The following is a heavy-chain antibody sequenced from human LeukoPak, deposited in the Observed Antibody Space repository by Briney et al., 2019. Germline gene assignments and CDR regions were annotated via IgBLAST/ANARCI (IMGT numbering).Heavy chain of an antibody. V-gene: IGHV3-20*04. CDR2: INWNGGRK. CDR1: VFTFDGYG. J-gene: IGHJ6*03. CDR3: ARAGGYSDGYYYYIDV. D-gene: IGHD5-18*01. Sequence: GGSLRLSCAACVFTFDGYGMSWVRQTPGKGLEWVSSINWNGGRKAYADSVKGRFTISRDNTNNSLYLQMNRLRAEDTALYYCARAGGYSDGYYYYIDVWGKGTTVTV.